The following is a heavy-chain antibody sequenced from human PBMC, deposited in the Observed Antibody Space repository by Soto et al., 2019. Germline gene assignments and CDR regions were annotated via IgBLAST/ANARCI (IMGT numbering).Heavy chain of an antibody. V-gene: IGHV4-31*03. D-gene: IGHD2-15*01. Sequence: SETLSVTCTVSGGSISSGDYYWSWIRQHPGKGLEWIGYIYYSGSAYYNPSLKSRVTVSVDTSKNQFSLKLSSVTAADTAVYYCARDLTGYCNFDPWCQGTLVTVSS. CDR3: ARDLTGYCNFDP. CDR2: IYYSGSA. CDR1: GGSISSGDYY. J-gene: IGHJ5*02.